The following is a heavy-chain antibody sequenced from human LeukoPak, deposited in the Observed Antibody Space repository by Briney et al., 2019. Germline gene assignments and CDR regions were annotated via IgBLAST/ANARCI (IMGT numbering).Heavy chain of an antibody. CDR2: IRYDGSNK. V-gene: IGHV3-30*02. CDR1: GFTFSSYG. D-gene: IGHD5-18*01. Sequence: PGGSLRLSCAASGFTFSSYGMHWVRQAPGKGLEWVAFIRYDGSNKYYADSVKGRFTISRDNSKNTLYLQMNSLRAEDTAVYYCAKEMGIQLWTKYYFDCWGQGTLVTVSS. J-gene: IGHJ4*02. CDR3: AKEMGIQLWTKYYFDC.